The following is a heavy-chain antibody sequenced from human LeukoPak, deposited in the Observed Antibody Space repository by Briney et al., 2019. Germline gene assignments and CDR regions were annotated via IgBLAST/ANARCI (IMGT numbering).Heavy chain of an antibody. CDR3: ARGGISTVVDY. CDR2: ISAYNGNT. V-gene: IGHV1-18*03. CDR1: GHTFTNYG. D-gene: IGHD4-11*01. J-gene: IGHJ4*02. Sequence: ASVKVSCKTSGHTFTNYGFTWVRQAPGQGLEWMGLISAYNGNTNYAQKLQGRVTMTTDTSTSTVYMELRSMRSHDMGVYYCARGGISTVVDYWGQGTLVTVSP.